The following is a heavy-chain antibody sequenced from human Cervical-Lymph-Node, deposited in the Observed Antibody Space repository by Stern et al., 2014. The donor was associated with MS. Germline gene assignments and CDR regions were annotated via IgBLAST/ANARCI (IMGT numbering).Heavy chain of an antibody. CDR1: GFTVSSNY. J-gene: IGHJ4*02. V-gene: IGHV3-66*02. Sequence: EVQLVESGGGLVQPGGSLRLSCAASGFTVSSNYMSWVRHTPGKGLEWVSLLYGDGSTYYADSVKGRFTISRDHSRNTLYLQMNSLRPEDTAVYYCARDQNHYAHLGYWGQGALVTVSS. CDR3: ARDQNHYAHLGY. D-gene: IGHD2-2*01. CDR2: LYGDGST.